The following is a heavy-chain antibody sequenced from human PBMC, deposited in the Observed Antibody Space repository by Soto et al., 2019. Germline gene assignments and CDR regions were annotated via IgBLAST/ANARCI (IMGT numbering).Heavy chain of an antibody. CDR1: GYTFTGYY. CDR2: INPNSGGT. V-gene: IGHV1-2*04. CDR3: ARMGAARRFDF. D-gene: IGHD6-6*01. Sequence: ASVKVSCKASGYTFTGYYMHWVRQAPGQGLEWMGWINPNSGGTNYAQKFQGWVTMNRDTSISTADMELSRLRSDETAVYYCARMGAARRFDFWGQGTLVTVSS. J-gene: IGHJ4*02.